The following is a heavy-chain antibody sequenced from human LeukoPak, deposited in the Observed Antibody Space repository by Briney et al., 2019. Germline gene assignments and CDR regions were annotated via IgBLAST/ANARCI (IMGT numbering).Heavy chain of an antibody. CDR1: GYTFTSYG. CDR3: ARGNRWLPDY. D-gene: IGHD3-22*01. Sequence: ASVKLSCKASGYTFTSYGISWVRQAPGQGLEWMGWISAYNGNTNYAQKLQGRVTMTADTSTSTTYMELRSLRSDDTAAYYCARGNRWLPDYWGQGTLVTVSS. V-gene: IGHV1-18*01. CDR2: ISAYNGNT. J-gene: IGHJ4*02.